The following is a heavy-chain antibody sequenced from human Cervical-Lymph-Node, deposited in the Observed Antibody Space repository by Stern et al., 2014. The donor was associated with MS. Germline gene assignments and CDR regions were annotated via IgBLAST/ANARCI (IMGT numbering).Heavy chain of an antibody. Sequence: EVQLVESGAELIRPGASLKISCKGSGFKFSIYWIAWVRQMPGKGLEWMGIIYPGDSKTRYSPSFKGQVTMSADKSTSTAYLQWSSLNASDTAMYFCARQTTAWASDVWGQGTLVTVSS. CDR1: GFKFSIYW. J-gene: IGHJ4*02. D-gene: IGHD1-14*01. V-gene: IGHV5-51*01. CDR3: ARQTTAWASDV. CDR2: IYPGDSKT.